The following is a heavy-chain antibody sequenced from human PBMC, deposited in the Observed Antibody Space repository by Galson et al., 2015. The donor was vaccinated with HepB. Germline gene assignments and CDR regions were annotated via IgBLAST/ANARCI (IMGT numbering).Heavy chain of an antibody. Sequence: SLRLSCAASGFTFSSYAMSWVRQAPGKGLEWVSAISGSDGSTYYADSVKGRFTISRDNSKNTLYLQMNSLRAEDTAVYYCAKDYDSSGYYLRANWFDPWGQGTLVTVSS. CDR1: GFTFSSYA. V-gene: IGHV3-23*01. CDR3: AKDYDSSGYYLRANWFDP. CDR2: ISGSDGST. J-gene: IGHJ5*02. D-gene: IGHD3-22*01.